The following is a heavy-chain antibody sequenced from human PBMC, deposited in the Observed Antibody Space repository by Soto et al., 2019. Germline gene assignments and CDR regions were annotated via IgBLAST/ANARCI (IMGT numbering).Heavy chain of an antibody. V-gene: IGHV3-53*01. D-gene: IGHD6-19*01. J-gene: IGHJ5*02. CDR1: GFTVSSNY. CDR3: ARDHFLWRPLAVA. CDR2: IYSGGST. Sequence: EVQLVESGGGLIQPGGSLRLSCAASGFTVSSNYMSWVRQAPGKGLEWVSVIYSGGSTYYADSVKGRFTISRDNSKNTLYLQMNSLRAADTAVYYCARDHFLWRPLAVAWGQGTLVTVSS.